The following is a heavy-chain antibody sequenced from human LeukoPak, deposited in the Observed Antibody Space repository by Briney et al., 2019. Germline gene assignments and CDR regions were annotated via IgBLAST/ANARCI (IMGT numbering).Heavy chain of an antibody. J-gene: IGHJ4*02. CDR1: GGPISSGSYY. Sequence: SETLSLTCTVSGGPISSGSYYWSWIRQPAGKGLEWIGRIYTSGSTNYNPSLKSRVTISVDTSKNQFSLKLSSVAAADTALYYCARGNPSLYSSGWYPFDYWGQGTLVTVYS. V-gene: IGHV4-61*02. CDR3: ARGNPSLYSSGWYPFDY. CDR2: IYTSGST. D-gene: IGHD6-19*01.